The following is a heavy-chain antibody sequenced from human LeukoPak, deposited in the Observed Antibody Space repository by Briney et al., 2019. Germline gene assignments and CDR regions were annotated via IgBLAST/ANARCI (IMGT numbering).Heavy chain of an antibody. J-gene: IGHJ4*02. CDR1: GFTFSSYA. V-gene: IGHV3-30*04. D-gene: IGHD6-13*01. CDR2: ISYDGTNK. Sequence: GGSLRLSCAASGFTFSSYAMHWVRQAPGKGLEWVAVISYDGTNKYYADSVKGRFTISRDNSKNTLNLQMNSLRVEDMAVYFCAKDGGIWSPAYHFDYWGQGALVTVSS. CDR3: AKDGGIWSPAYHFDY.